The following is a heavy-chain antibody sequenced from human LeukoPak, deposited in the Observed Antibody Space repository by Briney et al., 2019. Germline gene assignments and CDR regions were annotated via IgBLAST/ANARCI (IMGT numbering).Heavy chain of an antibody. CDR3: ARGAMGYYYGSGTLDY. CDR1: GFTVSSNY. J-gene: IGHJ4*02. D-gene: IGHD3-10*01. V-gene: IGHV3-66*01. CDR2: IYSGGST. Sequence: GGSLRLSCAASGFTVSSNYMSWVRQAPGKGLEWVSVIYSGGSTYYADSVKGRFTISRDNSKNTVYLQMNSLRAEDTAVYYCARGAMGYYYGSGTLDYWGQGTLVTVSS.